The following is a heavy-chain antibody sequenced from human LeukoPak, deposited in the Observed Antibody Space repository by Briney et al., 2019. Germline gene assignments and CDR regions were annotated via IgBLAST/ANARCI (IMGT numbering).Heavy chain of an antibody. Sequence: GRSLRLSCAASGFTFDDYAMHWVRQAPGKGLEWVSGISWNSGSIGYADSVKGRFTISRDNAKNSLYLQMNSLRAEDIALYYCAKHFRRLQYGLCLDYWGQGTLVTVSS. V-gene: IGHV3-9*03. CDR3: AKHFRRLQYGLCLDY. D-gene: IGHD2/OR15-2a*01. J-gene: IGHJ4*02. CDR1: GFTFDDYA. CDR2: ISWNSGSI.